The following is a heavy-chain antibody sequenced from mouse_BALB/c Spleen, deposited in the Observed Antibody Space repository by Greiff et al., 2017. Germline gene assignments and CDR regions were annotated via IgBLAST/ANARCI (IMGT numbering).Heavy chain of an antibody. CDR3: ARESGRYAMDY. CDR2: ISNLAYSI. D-gene: IGHD4-1*01. CDR1: GFTFSDYG. J-gene: IGHJ4*01. V-gene: IGHV5-15*02. Sequence: EVKLMESGGGLVQPGGSRKLSCAASGFTFSDYGMAWVRQAPGKGPEWVALISNLAYSIYYADTVTGRFTISRENAKNTLYLEMSSLRSEDTAMYYCARESGRYAMDYWGQGTSVTVSS.